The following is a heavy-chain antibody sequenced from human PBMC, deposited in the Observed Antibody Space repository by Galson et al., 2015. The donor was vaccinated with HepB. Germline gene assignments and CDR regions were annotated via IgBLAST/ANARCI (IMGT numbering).Heavy chain of an antibody. CDR1: GFTFSSYA. J-gene: IGHJ4*02. CDR2: ISYDGSNK. CDR3: ARDIAISGLDY. V-gene: IGHV3-30-3*01. Sequence: SLRLSCAASGFTFSSYAMHWVRQAPGKGLEWVAVISYDGSNKYYADSMKGRFTISRDNSKNTLYLQMNSLRAEDTAVYYCARDIAISGLDYWGQGTLVTVSS. D-gene: IGHD2-21*01.